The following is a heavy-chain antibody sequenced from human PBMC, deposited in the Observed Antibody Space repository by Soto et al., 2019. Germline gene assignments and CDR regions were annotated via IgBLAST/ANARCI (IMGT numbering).Heavy chain of an antibody. CDR2: IVPTFGST. Sequence: QEQLVQSGPEVKKPGSSVRVSCKAVGVTSTRYAINWVRQARGQGLEWVGGIVPTFGSTKYAQKFQGRVTVTAETSTNMAYMELSSLRSEDTAVYYCTRGSEFDFWSGYLWGQGTLVSVSS. D-gene: IGHD3-3*01. J-gene: IGHJ4*02. CDR3: TRGSEFDFWSGYL. CDR1: GVTSTRYA. V-gene: IGHV1-69*06.